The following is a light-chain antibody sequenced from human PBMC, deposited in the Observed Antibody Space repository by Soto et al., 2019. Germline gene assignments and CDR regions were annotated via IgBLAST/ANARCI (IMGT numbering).Light chain of an antibody. Sequence: DIQRTQSPSTLSGSVGDRVTLTCRASQSISTYLNWYQKKPGKAPDLLIYTASNLESGVPSRFSGSGSGTDFNLTISSLQTEDFATYFCQQRYSRPRTFGQGTKVDIK. J-gene: IGKJ1*01. CDR1: QSISTY. V-gene: IGKV1-39*01. CDR2: TAS. CDR3: QQRYSRPRT.